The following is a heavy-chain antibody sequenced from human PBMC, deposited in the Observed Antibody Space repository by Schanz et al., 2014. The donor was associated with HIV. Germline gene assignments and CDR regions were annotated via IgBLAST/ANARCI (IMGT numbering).Heavy chain of an antibody. V-gene: IGHV3-23*04. Sequence: VHLVESGGGVVQPGRSLRLSCAAAGFTLSNYAMTWVRQPPGKGLEWVSTISESGRYTYYADSVKGRFTISRDNAKNTLYVQIRSLRNEDTAVYYCVKGERIGYRIEVTGPTFDYWGQGTLVTVSS. CDR2: ISESGRYT. CDR3: VKGERIGYRIEVTGPTFDY. CDR1: GFTLSNYA. D-gene: IGHD3-22*01. J-gene: IGHJ4*02.